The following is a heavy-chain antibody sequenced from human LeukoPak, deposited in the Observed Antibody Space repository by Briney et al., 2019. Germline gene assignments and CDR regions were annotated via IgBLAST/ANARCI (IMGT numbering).Heavy chain of an antibody. Sequence: SGTLSLTCAVSGDSIIGSYWAWIRQAPGKGPEWIGYIYYSVDTDYNPSLKSRVTISVDMSKKQISLRLTSVTAADTAVYYCARRRYYDSSGYNPTYYFDYWGQGILVTVSS. J-gene: IGHJ4*02. V-gene: IGHV4-59*01. D-gene: IGHD3-22*01. CDR2: IYYSVDT. CDR3: ARRRYYDSSGYNPTYYFDY. CDR1: GDSIIGSY.